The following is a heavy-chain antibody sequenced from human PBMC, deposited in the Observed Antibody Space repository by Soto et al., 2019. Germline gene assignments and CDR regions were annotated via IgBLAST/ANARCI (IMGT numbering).Heavy chain of an antibody. CDR2: INAGNGNT. Sequence: QVQLVQSGAEVKKPGASVKVSCKASGYTFTSYAMHWVRQAPGQRLEWMGWINAGNGNTKYSQKFQGRVTITRDTSASTAYMELSSLRSEDTAVYYCARDSGVQGVISAYYYYYMDVWGKGTTVTVSS. J-gene: IGHJ6*03. V-gene: IGHV1-3*01. CDR1: GYTFTSYA. CDR3: ARDSGVQGVISAYYYYYMDV. D-gene: IGHD3-10*01.